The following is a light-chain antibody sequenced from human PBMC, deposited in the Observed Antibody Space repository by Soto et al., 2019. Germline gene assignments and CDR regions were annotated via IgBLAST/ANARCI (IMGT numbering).Light chain of an antibody. CDR1: QSISSW. Sequence: DIQMTQSPSTLSASVGDRVTITCRAIQSISSWLAWYQQKPGKAPKLLIYDASSLESGVTSRFSGSGSGTEFTLTISSLQPDDFATYYCQQYNSYPWTFGQGTKVEIK. CDR2: DAS. CDR3: QQYNSYPWT. V-gene: IGKV1-5*01. J-gene: IGKJ1*01.